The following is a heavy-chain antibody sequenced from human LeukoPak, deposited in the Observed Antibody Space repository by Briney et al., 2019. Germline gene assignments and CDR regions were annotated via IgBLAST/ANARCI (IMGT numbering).Heavy chain of an antibody. CDR2: ISSSGSTI. CDR3: ARDFTYYYDTISYH. CDR1: GFTFSSYE. Sequence: GGSLRLSCAASGFTFSSYEMNWVRQAPGKRLEWVSYISSSGSTIYYADSVKGRFTISRDNAKNSLYLQMNSLRAEDTAVYYCARDFTYYYDTISYHWGQGTLVTVSS. J-gene: IGHJ5*02. V-gene: IGHV3-48*03. D-gene: IGHD3-22*01.